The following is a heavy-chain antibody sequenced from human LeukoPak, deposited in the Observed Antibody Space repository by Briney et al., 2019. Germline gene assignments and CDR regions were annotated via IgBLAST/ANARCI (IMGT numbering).Heavy chain of an antibody. CDR3: ARLPFPNWDTDYDY. Sequence: SSVKVSCKASGGTFSSYAISWVRQAPGQGLEWMGGIIPIFGTASYAQKFQGRVTITTDESTSTAYMELSSLRSEDTAVYYCARLPFPNWDTDYDYWGQGTLVTVSS. CDR2: IIPIFGTA. V-gene: IGHV1-69*05. J-gene: IGHJ4*02. CDR1: GGTFSSYA. D-gene: IGHD1-1*01.